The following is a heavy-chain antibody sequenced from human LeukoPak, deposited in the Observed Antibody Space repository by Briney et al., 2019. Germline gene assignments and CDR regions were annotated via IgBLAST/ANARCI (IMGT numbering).Heavy chain of an antibody. CDR1: DGSISSGSYY. Sequence: SETLSLTCSVSDGSISSGSYYWGWIRQPPGKGLEWIGSIYYTGSTYYNPSLKSRVTISVDTSKKQFSLTVSSVTAADTAVYYCARDLYLMLGLFDIWGQGTMVIVSS. D-gene: IGHD3-16*01. V-gene: IGHV4-39*07. CDR3: ARDLYLMLGLFDI. J-gene: IGHJ3*02. CDR2: IYYTGST.